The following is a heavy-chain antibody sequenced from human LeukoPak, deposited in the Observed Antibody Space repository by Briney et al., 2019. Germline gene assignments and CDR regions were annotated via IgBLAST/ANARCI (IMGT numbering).Heavy chain of an antibody. CDR1: GGSFSGYY. J-gene: IGHJ4*02. V-gene: IGHV4-34*01. CDR2: INHSGST. Sequence: PSETLSLTCAVYGGSFSGYYWSWIRQPPGKGLEWIGEINHSGSTNYNPSLKSRVTISVDTSKNQFSLKLSSVTAADTAVYYCARVNNYYDSSGYSQDFDYWGQGTLVTVSS. D-gene: IGHD3-22*01. CDR3: ARVNNYYDSSGYSQDFDY.